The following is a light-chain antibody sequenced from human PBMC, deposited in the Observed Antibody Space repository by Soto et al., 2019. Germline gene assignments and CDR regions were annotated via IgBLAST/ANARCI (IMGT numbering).Light chain of an antibody. V-gene: IGKV3-11*01. CDR3: QQRSNVLT. CDR1: QSVSSY. Sequence: EIVLTQPPATLSLSPGERATLSCRASQSVSSYLAWYQQKPGQAPRLLIYDASNRATGIPARFSGSGSGTDFTLTISSLEPEDFAVYYCQQRSNVLTFGGGTKVEIK. J-gene: IGKJ4*01. CDR2: DAS.